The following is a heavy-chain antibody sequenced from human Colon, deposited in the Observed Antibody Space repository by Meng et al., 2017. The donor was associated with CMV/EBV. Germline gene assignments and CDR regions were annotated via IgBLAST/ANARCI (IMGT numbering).Heavy chain of an antibody. D-gene: IGHD2-2*01. CDR3: AKGTMTPAGGSLNHYDS. CDR1: GLIFGNYA. Sequence: ESLKISCAASGLIFGNYAMSWVRQAPGKGLEWVSIISGSGNTVYYADSVKGRFSISRDNSKNTLFLQMDSLRAEDTAMYYCAKGTMTPAGGSLNHYDSWGQGTLVTVSS. V-gene: IGHV3-23*01. J-gene: IGHJ4*02. CDR2: ISGSGNTV.